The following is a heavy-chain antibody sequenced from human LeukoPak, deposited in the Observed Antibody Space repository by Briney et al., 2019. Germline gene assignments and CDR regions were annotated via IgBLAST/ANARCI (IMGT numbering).Heavy chain of an antibody. D-gene: IGHD5-18*01. V-gene: IGHV4-59*01. CDR1: GGSIGSYY. CDR3: ASLKIQLWIMDY. CDR2: IYYSGST. Sequence: SETLSLTCTVSGGSIGSYYWSWIRQPPGKGLEWIGYIYYSGSTNYNPSLKSRVTISVDTSKNQFSLKLSSVTAADTAVYYCASLKIQLWIMDYWGQGTLVTVSS. J-gene: IGHJ4*02.